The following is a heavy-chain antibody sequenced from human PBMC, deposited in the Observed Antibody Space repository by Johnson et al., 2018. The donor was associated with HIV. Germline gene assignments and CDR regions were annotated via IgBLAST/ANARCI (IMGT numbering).Heavy chain of an antibody. D-gene: IGHD3-9*01. J-gene: IGHJ3*02. V-gene: IGHV3-30*18. CDR1: GFTFSNYG. CDR2: ITFEGSDK. Sequence: QVQLVESGGGLVQPGRSLRLSCAASGFTFSNYGMHWVRQAPGKGLEWVAVITFEGSDKYYADSVKGRVTISRDDSKNTLYLQMSSLRAEDTAVYYCAQGYYDILTGYYDAFDIWGQGTMVMVSS. CDR3: AQGYYDILTGYYDAFDI.